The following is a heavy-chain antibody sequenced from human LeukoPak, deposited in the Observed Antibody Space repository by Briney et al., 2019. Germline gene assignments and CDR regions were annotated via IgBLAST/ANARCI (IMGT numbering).Heavy chain of an antibody. CDR1: GFTFSSYA. CDR2: ISYDGSNK. V-gene: IGHV3-30-3*01. J-gene: IGHJ5*02. Sequence: PGGSLRLSCAASGFTFSSYAMHWVRQAPGKGLEWVAVISYDGSNKYYADSVKGRFTISRDNSKNTLYLQMNSLRAEDTAVYYRASGDLSGPPWFDPWGQGTLVTVSS. CDR3: ASGDLSGPPWFDP. D-gene: IGHD2-21*01.